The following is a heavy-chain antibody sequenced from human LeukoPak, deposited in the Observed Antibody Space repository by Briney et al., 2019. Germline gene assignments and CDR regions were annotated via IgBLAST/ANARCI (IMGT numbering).Heavy chain of an antibody. CDR2: INPNSGGT. J-gene: IGHJ4*02. Sequence: ASVKVSCKASGYTFTGYYMHWVRQAPGQGLEWMGWINPNSGGTNYAQKFQGRVTMTRDTSISTAYMELHRLRSDDTAVYYCARDLPEGSSGYALLSYESWGQGTLVTVSS. V-gene: IGHV1-2*02. CDR1: GYTFTGYY. CDR3: ARDLPEGSSGYALLSYES. D-gene: IGHD3-22*01.